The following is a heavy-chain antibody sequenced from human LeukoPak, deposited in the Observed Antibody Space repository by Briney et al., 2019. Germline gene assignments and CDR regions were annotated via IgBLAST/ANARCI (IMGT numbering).Heavy chain of an antibody. V-gene: IGHV4-34*01. J-gene: IGHJ4*02. Sequence: SETLSLTCAVYGGSFSGYYWSWIRQPPGKGLEWIGEINHSGSTNYNPSLKSRVTISVDTSKNQFSLKLSSVTAAGTAVYYCARESAAITIYWGQGTLVTVSS. CDR2: INHSGST. D-gene: IGHD3-3*01. CDR1: GGSFSGYY. CDR3: ARESAAITIY.